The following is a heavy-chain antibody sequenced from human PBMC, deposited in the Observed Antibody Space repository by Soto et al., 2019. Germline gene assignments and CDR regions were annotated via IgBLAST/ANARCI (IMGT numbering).Heavy chain of an antibody. J-gene: IGHJ4*02. Sequence: SETLSLTCAVYGGSFSGYYWSWIRQPPGKGLEWIGEINHSGSTNYNPSLKSRVTISVDTSKNQFSLHLSSVTAEDTAVYFCARVRYSDNWHGLIDFWGLGTLVTVSS. CDR3: ARVRYSDNWHGLIDF. V-gene: IGHV4-34*01. D-gene: IGHD4-4*01. CDR1: GGSFSGYY. CDR2: INHSGST.